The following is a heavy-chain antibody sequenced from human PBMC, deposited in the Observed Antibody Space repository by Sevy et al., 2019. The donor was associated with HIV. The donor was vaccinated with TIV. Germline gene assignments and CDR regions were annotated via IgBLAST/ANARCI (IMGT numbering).Heavy chain of an antibody. D-gene: IGHD3-16*01. V-gene: IGHV1-2*02. CDR1: GYTFTNYY. CDR3: ARFLSHFGPDN. J-gene: IGHJ4*02. CDR2: INPNTGDT. Sequence: ASVQVSGKASGYTFTNYYMHWVRQAPGQGLEWRGWINPNTGDTNYAQKFQGRVTMTRDTSIATDYMELTRLRSVGTAVYNCARFLSHFGPDNWGQGTLVTVSS.